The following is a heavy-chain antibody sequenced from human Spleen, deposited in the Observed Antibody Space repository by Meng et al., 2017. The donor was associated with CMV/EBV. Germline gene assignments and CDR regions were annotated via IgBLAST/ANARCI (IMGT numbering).Heavy chain of an antibody. CDR3: ARDSGGENYLDS. CDR2: FIPFLDIA. D-gene: IGHD1-26*01. CDR1: GGTFNSYT. Sequence: SVKVSGKASGGTFNSYTISWVRQAPGQGLEWMGRFIPFLDIANYAQKFQGRVTITADKSTSTVYMEVNSLRSADTAVYYCARDSGGENYLDSWGQGTLVTVSS. V-gene: IGHV1-69*04. J-gene: IGHJ4*02.